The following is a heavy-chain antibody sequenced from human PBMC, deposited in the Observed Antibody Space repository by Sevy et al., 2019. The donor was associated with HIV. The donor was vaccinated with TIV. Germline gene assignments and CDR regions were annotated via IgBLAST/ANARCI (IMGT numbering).Heavy chain of an antibody. J-gene: IGHJ6*02. CDR2: ISSSSNYI. CDR1: EFTFSTYS. V-gene: IGHV3-21*01. Sequence: GGSLRLSCAASEFTFSTYSMNWVRQAPGKGLEWVSSISSSSNYIYYADSLKGRFTISRDNAKNSLYLQMNSLRADDTAVYYCARDGARITMVQGVMAYYHGMDVWGQGTTVTVSS. CDR3: ARDGARITMVQGVMAYYHGMDV. D-gene: IGHD3-10*01.